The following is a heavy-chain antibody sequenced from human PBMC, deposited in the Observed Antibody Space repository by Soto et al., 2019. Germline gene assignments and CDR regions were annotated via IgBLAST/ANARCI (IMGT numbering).Heavy chain of an antibody. V-gene: IGHV5-10-1*01. Sequence: GESRKISCKGSGYSFTSYWISWVRQMPGKGLEWMGRIDPSDSYTNYSPSFQGHVTISADKSISTAYLQWSSLKASDTAMYYCARSRNLKLEYSSSWSDPSGPTPLVTLSS. CDR1: GYSFTSYW. J-gene: IGHJ5*02. D-gene: IGHD6-13*01. CDR2: IDPSDSYT. CDR3: ARSRNLKLEYSSSWSDP.